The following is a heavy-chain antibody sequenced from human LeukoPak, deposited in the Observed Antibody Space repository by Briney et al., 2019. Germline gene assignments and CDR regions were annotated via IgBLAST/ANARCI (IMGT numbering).Heavy chain of an antibody. CDR3: AKVARKSGYDDEAFDI. J-gene: IGHJ3*02. V-gene: IGHV3-23*01. CDR1: GFTFSSYA. CDR2: ISGSGGST. Sequence: QPGGSLRLSCAASGFTFSSYAMSWVRQAPGKGLEWVSAISGSGGSTYYADSVKGRFTISRDNSKNTLYLQMNSLRAEDTAVYYCAKVARKSGYDDEAFDIWGQGTMVTVSS. D-gene: IGHD5-12*01.